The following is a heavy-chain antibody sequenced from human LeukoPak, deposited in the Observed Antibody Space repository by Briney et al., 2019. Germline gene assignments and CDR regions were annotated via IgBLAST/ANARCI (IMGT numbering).Heavy chain of an antibody. J-gene: IGHJ4*02. CDR3: TGDYHNQTDY. Sequence: AGTLTLSCTASGGSFSSSSYYWGWIGQPPGKGLEWIGSIYCSGSNYYYPSLKSPITISVDTSKNQFSLKHSSVTAADTAVYYCTGDYHNQTDYWGQGTLVTVSS. CDR2: IYCSGSN. V-gene: IGHV4-39*01. D-gene: IGHD4-17*01. CDR1: GGSFSSSSYY.